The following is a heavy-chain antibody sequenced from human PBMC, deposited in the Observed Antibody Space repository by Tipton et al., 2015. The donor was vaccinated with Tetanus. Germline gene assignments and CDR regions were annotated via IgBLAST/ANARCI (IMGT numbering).Heavy chain of an antibody. CDR2: IYYRGET. J-gene: IGHJ4*02. CDR3: ARANNEYPKKGPFDS. V-gene: IGHV4-59*01. Sequence: LRLSCTVSGGSISGYYWTWMRQPPGKGLEWLGYIYYRGETNYNPSVSSRLTISLDTSKNQVSLRLTSVTAADTAVYFCARANNEYPKKGPFDSWGQGILVIVSS. CDR1: GGSISGYY. D-gene: IGHD2/OR15-2a*01.